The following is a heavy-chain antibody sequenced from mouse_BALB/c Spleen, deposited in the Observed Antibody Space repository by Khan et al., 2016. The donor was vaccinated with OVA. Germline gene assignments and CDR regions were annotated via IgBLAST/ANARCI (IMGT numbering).Heavy chain of an antibody. J-gene: IGHJ2*01. CDR3: ARWGNSYFDY. V-gene: IGHV3-2*02. CDR2: ISYSGST. CDR1: GYSITSDYA. Sequence: EVQLLETGPGLVKPSQSLSLTCTVTGYSITSDYAWNWIRQFPGNKLEWMGYISYSGSTSYNPSLKSRISITRDTSKNQFFLQLNSVTTEDTATYYCARWGNSYFDYWGQGTTLTVSS.